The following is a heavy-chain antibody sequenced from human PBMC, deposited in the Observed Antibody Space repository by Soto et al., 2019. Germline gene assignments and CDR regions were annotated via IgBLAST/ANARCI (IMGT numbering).Heavy chain of an antibody. Sequence: GGSLRLSCAASGFTFSGYAMSWVRQSPGKGLEWVSAISGSGLSTYYADSVKGRFTISRDNSKNTLYLDLTRLRAEDTAVYFCVRDYYDTSGYPNTFDMWGQGTMVTVSS. J-gene: IGHJ3*02. V-gene: IGHV3-23*01. CDR3: VRDYYDTSGYPNTFDM. CDR2: ISGSGLST. D-gene: IGHD3-22*01. CDR1: GFTFSGYA.